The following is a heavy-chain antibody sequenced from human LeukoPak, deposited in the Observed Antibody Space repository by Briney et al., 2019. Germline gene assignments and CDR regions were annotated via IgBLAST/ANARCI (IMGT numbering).Heavy chain of an antibody. Sequence: SETLSLTCSVSGASISTLHWTWFRQPAGRGLEWIGLIYSSGSTLLNPSLKNRVAMSVDLTKNQLSLKLTSVTAADTAMYFCARKDGDYWGRGTLVTVSS. CDR3: ARKDGDY. J-gene: IGHJ4*02. V-gene: IGHV4-4*07. CDR1: GASISTLH. CDR2: IYSSGST.